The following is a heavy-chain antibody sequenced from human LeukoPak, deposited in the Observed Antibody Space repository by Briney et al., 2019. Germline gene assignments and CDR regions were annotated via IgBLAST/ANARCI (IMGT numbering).Heavy chain of an antibody. CDR3: AREAFDI. J-gene: IGHJ3*02. V-gene: IGHV3-21*01. CDR1: GFTFSSYS. CDR2: ISSGSVYI. Sequence: GGSLRLSCAASGFTFSSYSINWVCQAPGKGLEWVSSISSGSVYIYYADSVKGRFTISRDNANNSLYLQMNSLRAEDTAVYYCAREAFDIWGQGTMVTVSS.